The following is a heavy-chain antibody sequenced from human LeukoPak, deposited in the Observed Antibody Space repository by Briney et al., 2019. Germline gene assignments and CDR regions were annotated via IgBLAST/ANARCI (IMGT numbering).Heavy chain of an antibody. D-gene: IGHD4-17*01. CDR1: GGTFSSYA. J-gene: IGHJ5*02. V-gene: IGHV1-69*05. CDR3: ARMTTELDWFDP. Sequence: ASVKVSCKASGGTFSSYAISWVRQAPGQGLEWMGGIIPIFGTANYAQKFQGRVTITTDESTSTAYMELSSLRSEDTAVYYCARMTTELDWFDPWGQGTLVTVSS. CDR2: IIPIFGTA.